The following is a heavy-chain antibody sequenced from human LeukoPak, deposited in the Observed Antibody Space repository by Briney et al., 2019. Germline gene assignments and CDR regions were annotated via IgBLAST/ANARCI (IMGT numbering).Heavy chain of an antibody. CDR2: TYYMSKWNN. CDR3: ARAVNMVLGR. J-gene: IGHJ4*02. D-gene: IGHD3-10*01. CDR1: GDSVSSNSAT. V-gene: IGHV6-1*01. Sequence: SQTLSLTCAISGDSVSSNSATWNWIRQSPSRGLEWLGRTYYMSKWNNDYAVSVKNRITINPDTSKNQFSLQLKSVTPEDTAVYYCARAVNMVLGRWGQGTLVTVSS.